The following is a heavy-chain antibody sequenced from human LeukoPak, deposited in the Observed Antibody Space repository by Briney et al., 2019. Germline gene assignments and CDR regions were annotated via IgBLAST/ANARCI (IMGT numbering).Heavy chain of an antibody. CDR1: GGSISSYY. J-gene: IGHJ3*02. CDR2: IYYSGTT. Sequence: PSETLSLTCTVSGGSISSYYWSWIRQSPGKGLEWIGYIYYSGTTNYNPSLKSRVTISVDTSKNQFSLKLSSVTAADTAVYYCARDENSSSWYPGFAFDIWGQGTMVTVSS. D-gene: IGHD6-13*01. CDR3: ARDENSSSWYPGFAFDI. V-gene: IGHV4-59*12.